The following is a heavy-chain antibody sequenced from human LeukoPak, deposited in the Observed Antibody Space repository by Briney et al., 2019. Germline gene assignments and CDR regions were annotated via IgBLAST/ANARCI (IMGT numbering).Heavy chain of an antibody. V-gene: IGHV1-18*01. CDR2: ISAYDDKR. CDR1: GYTFTSYG. D-gene: IGHD2/OR15-2a*01. J-gene: IGHJ4*02. CDR3: ARVLVKTRGNYFHDDY. Sequence: ASVKVSCKASGYTFTSYGISWARQAPGQGLEWMGWISAYDDKRNSVQRFQDRITMTTHTSTSTSYLELRNLRSDDTAVYYCARVLVKTRGNYFHDDYWGQGTLVTVSS.